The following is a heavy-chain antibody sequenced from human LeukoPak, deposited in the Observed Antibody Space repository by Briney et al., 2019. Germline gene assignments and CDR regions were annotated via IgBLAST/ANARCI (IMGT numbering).Heavy chain of an antibody. J-gene: IGHJ3*02. D-gene: IGHD3-22*01. CDR3: GSNVLSSRIVVATEGAFDI. CDR1: GFTVSNNY. CDR2: IYSGGST. Sequence: GGSLRLSCAASGFTVSNNYMSWVRQAPGKGLEWLSVIYSGGSTYYADSVKGRFTTSRENSKNKLYIQMNSLRAEDTAVYYCGSNVLSSRIVVATEGAFDIWGQGTMVTVSS. V-gene: IGHV3-53*01.